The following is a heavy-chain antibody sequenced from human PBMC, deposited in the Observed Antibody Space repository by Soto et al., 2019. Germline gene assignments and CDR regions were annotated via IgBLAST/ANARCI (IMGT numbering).Heavy chain of an antibody. V-gene: IGHV3-23*01. CDR3: AKDVGRATSYYYYMEV. CDR1: GFTFSSYA. D-gene: IGHD2-2*01. Sequence: GGSLRLSCAASGFTFSSYAMSWVRQAPGKGLEWVSTISGSGGSTYYADSVKGRFTISRDNSKNTLYLQMNSLRAEDTAVYYCAKDVGRATSYYYYMEVWGKGTTVTVSS. J-gene: IGHJ6*03. CDR2: ISGSGGST.